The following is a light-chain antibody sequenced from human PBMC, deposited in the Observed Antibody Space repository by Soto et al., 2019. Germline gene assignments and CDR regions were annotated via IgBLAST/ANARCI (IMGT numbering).Light chain of an antibody. V-gene: IGLV1-51*01. CDR3: GTWDEGLRAGV. Sequence: QSVLTQPPSVSAAPGQRVTISCSGRSSNTGNNYVSWYQQRPGTAPKLLIYDNFRRPSGIPDRFSGSKSGTSATLAITALPAGDEADYYCGTWDEGLRAGVFGGGTKLTVL. J-gene: IGLJ2*01. CDR2: DNF. CDR1: SSNTGNNY.